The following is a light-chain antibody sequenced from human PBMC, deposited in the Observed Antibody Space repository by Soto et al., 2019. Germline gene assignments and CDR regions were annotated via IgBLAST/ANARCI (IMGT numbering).Light chain of an antibody. CDR1: GSDIGYFNY. J-gene: IGLJ1*01. CDR3: KSYAVGSTYV. CDR2: EVY. V-gene: IGLV2-14*01. Sequence: QSVLTQPASVSGSPGQSITISCTGTGSDIGYFNYVSWYQHQPGKAPKLMIYEVYNRPSWVSIRFSGSKSGSTASLTISGLQAEDEADYYCKSYAVGSTYVFGTGTKVTVL.